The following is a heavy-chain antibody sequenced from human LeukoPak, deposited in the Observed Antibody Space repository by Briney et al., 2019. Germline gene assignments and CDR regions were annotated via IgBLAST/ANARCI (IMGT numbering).Heavy chain of an antibody. V-gene: IGHV4-34*01. Sequence: SETLSLTCAVYGGSFNAYYGTWIRQTPGKGLEWIGEINHSGNTNYNPSLESRVTLSAATSKNQFSLNLGSVTAEDTAIYYCARGLRFIQGPGYYYMDVWGKGTTVTVSS. J-gene: IGHJ6*03. CDR1: GGSFNAYY. CDR2: INHSGNT. CDR3: ARGLRFIQGPGYYYMDV. D-gene: IGHD3-16*02.